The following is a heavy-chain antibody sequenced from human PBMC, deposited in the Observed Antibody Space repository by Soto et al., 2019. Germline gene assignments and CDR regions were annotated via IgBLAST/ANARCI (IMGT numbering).Heavy chain of an antibody. D-gene: IGHD3-10*01. CDR1: GFTFSSYW. Sequence: EVQLVESGGGLVQPGGSLRLSCAASGFTFSSYWMSWVRQAPGKGLEWVANIKQDGSEKYYVDSVKGQFTISRDNAKNSLYLQMNSLRAEDTAVYYCARVGYYYGSGRYFQHWGQGTLVTVSS. V-gene: IGHV3-7*03. CDR3: ARVGYYYGSGRYFQH. CDR2: IKQDGSEK. J-gene: IGHJ1*01.